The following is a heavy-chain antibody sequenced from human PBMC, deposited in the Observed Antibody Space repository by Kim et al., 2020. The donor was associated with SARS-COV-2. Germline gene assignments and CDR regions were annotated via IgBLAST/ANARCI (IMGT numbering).Heavy chain of an antibody. CDR2: ISGSGGST. V-gene: IGHV3-23*01. J-gene: IGHJ2*01. Sequence: GGSLRLSCAASGFTFSSYAMSWVRQAPGKGLEWVSAISGSGGSTYYADSVKGRFTISRDNSKNTLYLQMNSLRAEDTAVYYCAKVDSSGWSRSYFDLWGRGTLVTVSS. D-gene: IGHD6-19*01. CDR1: GFTFSSYA. CDR3: AKVDSSGWSRSYFDL.